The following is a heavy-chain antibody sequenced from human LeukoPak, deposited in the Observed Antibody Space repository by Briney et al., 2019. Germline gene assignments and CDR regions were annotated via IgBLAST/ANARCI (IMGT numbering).Heavy chain of an antibody. CDR3: ARDMGVVPAAVRYFDY. V-gene: IGHV1-46*01. CDR1: GYTFTSYY. J-gene: IGHJ4*02. Sequence: ASVKVSCKASGYTFTSYYMHRVRQAPGQGLEWMGIINPSGGSTSYAQKFQGRVTMTRDTSTSTVYMELSSLRSEDTAVYYCARDMGVVPAAVRYFDYWGQGTLVTVSS. D-gene: IGHD2-2*01. CDR2: INPSGGST.